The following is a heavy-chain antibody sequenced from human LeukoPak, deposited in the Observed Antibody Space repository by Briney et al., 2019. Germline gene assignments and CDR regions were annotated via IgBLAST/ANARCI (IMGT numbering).Heavy chain of an antibody. D-gene: IGHD5-18*01. V-gene: IGHV1-2*02. J-gene: IGHJ4*02. CDR2: FNLKIYCT. CDR3: ARPVTGMADLDS. CDR1: GYTFTDYY. Sequence: ASVTVSFTASGYTFTDYYMHWVRQAPGQGLEWMGCFNLKIYCTNYPQKFHGRVTMTRDTSVNTAYMELSRLRSDDTAVYYCARPVTGMADLDSWGQGTLVTVSS.